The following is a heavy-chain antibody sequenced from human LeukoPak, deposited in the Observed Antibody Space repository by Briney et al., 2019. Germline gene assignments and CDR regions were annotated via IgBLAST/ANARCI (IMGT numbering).Heavy chain of an antibody. Sequence: GGSLRLSCAASGFTFDDYAMHWVRQAPGKGLEWVSGISWNSGSIGYADSVKGRFTISRDNAKNPLYLQMNSLRAEDTALYYCAKESAAAPFDYWGQETLVTVSS. D-gene: IGHD6-25*01. CDR2: ISWNSGSI. V-gene: IGHV3-9*01. CDR1: GFTFDDYA. J-gene: IGHJ4*02. CDR3: AKESAAAPFDY.